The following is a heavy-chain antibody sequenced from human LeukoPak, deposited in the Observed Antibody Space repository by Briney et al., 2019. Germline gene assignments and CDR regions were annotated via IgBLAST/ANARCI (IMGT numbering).Heavy chain of an antibody. CDR2: ISWNSGSI. D-gene: IGHD6-19*01. Sequence: GGSLRLSCAASGFTFSNHWMHWVRQAPGKGLEWVSGISWNSGSIGYAHSVKGRFTISRDNAKNSLYLQMNSLRAEDTALYYCAKDVNPGIAVAGRGFDYWGQGTLVTVSS. CDR3: AKDVNPGIAVAGRGFDY. J-gene: IGHJ4*02. V-gene: IGHV3-9*01. CDR1: GFTFSNHW.